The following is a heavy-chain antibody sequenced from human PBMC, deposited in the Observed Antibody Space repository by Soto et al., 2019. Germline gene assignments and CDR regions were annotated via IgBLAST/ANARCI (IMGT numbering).Heavy chain of an antibody. CDR1: GGTFSSYA. D-gene: IGHD2-15*01. Sequence: QVQLVQSGAEVKKPGSSVKVSCKASGGTFSSYAISWVRQAPGQGLEWMGGIIPIFGTANYAQKFQGRVTITADESTSTASMELSSLRSEDTAVYYCASIEADCSGGSCYSADYYYGMDVWGQGTTVTVSS. CDR3: ASIEADCSGGSCYSADYYYGMDV. J-gene: IGHJ6*02. V-gene: IGHV1-69*01. CDR2: IIPIFGTA.